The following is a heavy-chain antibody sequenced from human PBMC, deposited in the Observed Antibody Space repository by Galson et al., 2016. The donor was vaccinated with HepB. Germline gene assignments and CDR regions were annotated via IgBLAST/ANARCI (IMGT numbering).Heavy chain of an antibody. CDR1: GFTFSNYA. CDR3: TNDVGLVMFGL. Sequence: SLRLSCAASGFTFSNYAMSWVRQAPGKGLEWVSSISSDGDNKHYLDSVKGRFTVSRDNSKNTLDLQMNSLRAEDTAVYYCTNDVGLVMFGLWGRGTLVTVSS. V-gene: IGHV3-23*01. J-gene: IGHJ4*02. D-gene: IGHD2/OR15-2a*01. CDR2: ISSDGDNK.